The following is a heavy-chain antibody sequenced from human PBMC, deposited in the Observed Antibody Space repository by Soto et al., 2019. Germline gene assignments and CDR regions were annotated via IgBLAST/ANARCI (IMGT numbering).Heavy chain of an antibody. Sequence: QVQLVQSGAEVKKPGASVKVSCKASGYTFTSYDINWVRQATGQGLEWMGWMNPNSGNTGDAQQVQGRVTMTRNTTICKAYMELSSLRSEDTSLYYCARGESTIFLLGYYYYMDVWGEGSTVTGSS. J-gene: IGHJ6*03. D-gene: IGHD3-3*01. V-gene: IGHV1-8*01. CDR1: GYTFTSYD. CDR3: ARGESTIFLLGYYYYMDV. CDR2: MNPNSGNT.